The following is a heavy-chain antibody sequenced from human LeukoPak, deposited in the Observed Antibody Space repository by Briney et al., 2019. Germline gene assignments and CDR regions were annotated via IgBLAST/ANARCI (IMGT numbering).Heavy chain of an antibody. D-gene: IGHD6-19*01. CDR3: ARTPSSGWYLYYYYYMDV. CDR2: ISAYNGNT. J-gene: IGHJ6*03. CDR1: GYTFTSYG. V-gene: IGHV1-18*01. Sequence: ASVKVSCKASGYTFTSYGISWVRQAPGQGLEWMGWISAYNGNTNYAQKLQGRVTMTTDTSTSTAYMELRSLRSDDTAVYYCARTPSSGWYLYYYYYMDVWGKGTTVTVSS.